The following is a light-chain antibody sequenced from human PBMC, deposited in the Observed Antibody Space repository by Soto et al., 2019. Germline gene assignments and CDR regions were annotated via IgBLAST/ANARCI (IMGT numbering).Light chain of an antibody. CDR2: AAS. CDR3: QQRYRSPYT. Sequence: IQMTQSPSSLSASVGDRVTVTCRASQSINIYLNWYQQKPGKAPTLLIYAASNLQSGVPSRFSGGGSRTDFTLTISSLQAEDFATYYCQQRYRSPYTFGQGTKLEIK. V-gene: IGKV1-39*01. CDR1: QSINIY. J-gene: IGKJ2*01.